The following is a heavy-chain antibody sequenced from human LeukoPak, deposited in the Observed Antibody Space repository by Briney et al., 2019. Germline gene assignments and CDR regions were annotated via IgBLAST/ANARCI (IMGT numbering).Heavy chain of an antibody. J-gene: IGHJ4*02. CDR1: GGTFSSYA. CDR2: INPNSGGT. V-gene: IGHV1-2*02. CDR3: ARAPPYSSSTLGY. D-gene: IGHD6-6*01. Sequence: ASVKVSCKASGGTFSSYAISWVRQAPGQGLEWMGWINPNSGGTNYAQKFQGRVTMTRDTSISTAYMELSRLRSDDTAVYYCARAPPYSSSTLGYWGQGTLVTVSS.